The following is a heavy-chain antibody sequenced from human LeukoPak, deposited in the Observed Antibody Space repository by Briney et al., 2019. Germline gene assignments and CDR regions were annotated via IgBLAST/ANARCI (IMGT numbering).Heavy chain of an antibody. J-gene: IGHJ2*01. V-gene: IGHV3-23*01. CDR2: ISNNGVDT. D-gene: IGHD6-13*01. Sequence: PEGSLRLSCAASGXTFSTYALSWVRQAPGKGLEWVSVISNNGVDTYYADSVKGPFSISRDNSKNTVYLQMNSLRAEDTAVYYCAKPTGSSPSRYFDLWGRGTLVTVSS. CDR3: AKPTGSSPSRYFDL. CDR1: GXTFSTYA.